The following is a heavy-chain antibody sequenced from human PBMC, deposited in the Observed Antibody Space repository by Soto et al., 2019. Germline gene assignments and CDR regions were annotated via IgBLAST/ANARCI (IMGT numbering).Heavy chain of an antibody. CDR2: ISGSGAST. D-gene: IGHD6-13*01. Sequence: VQLLESGGGLVQPGGSLRLSCAASGFTFSSYAMSWVRQAPGKGLEWVSAISGSGASTYYADSVKGRFTISRDNSKNTLYLQIDSLRAEDTAAYYCAKDRYECHHSAAGTHNDYWGQGTLVTVSS. J-gene: IGHJ4*02. CDR3: AKDRYECHHSAAGTHNDY. CDR1: GFTFSSYA. V-gene: IGHV3-23*01.